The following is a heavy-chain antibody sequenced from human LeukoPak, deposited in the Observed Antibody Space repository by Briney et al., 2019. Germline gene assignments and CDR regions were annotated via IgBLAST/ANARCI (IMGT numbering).Heavy chain of an antibody. Sequence: GRSPRLSRAASRFTPCSNYMSSGRQAPGKGLEWVSVIYSGGSTYYPDSVQGRFTISRDNSKNTPYINMISPTSEAMAVDYMAVCARVTTYCYGLDDWGQGTTVTVSS. J-gene: IGHJ6*02. D-gene: IGHD4-17*01. CDR1: RFTPCSNY. V-gene: IGHV3-66*01. CDR2: IYSGGST. CDR3: AVCARVTTYCYGLDD.